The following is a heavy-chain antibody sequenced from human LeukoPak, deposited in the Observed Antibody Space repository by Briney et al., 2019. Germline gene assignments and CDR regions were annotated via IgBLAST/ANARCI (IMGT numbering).Heavy chain of an antibody. CDR3: AKNRDDGDYVGVGTFYS. CDR2: IYTSGST. CDR1: GGSISSYY. Sequence: PSETLSLTCTVSGGSISSYYWSWIRQPAGKGPEWIGHIYTSGSTNYNPSLKSRGAMSVDTSKNQFSLKLRSVTAADTAVYYCAKNRDDGDYVGVGTFYSWAQVTMVTVSS. V-gene: IGHV4-4*07. D-gene: IGHD4-17*01. J-gene: IGHJ3*02.